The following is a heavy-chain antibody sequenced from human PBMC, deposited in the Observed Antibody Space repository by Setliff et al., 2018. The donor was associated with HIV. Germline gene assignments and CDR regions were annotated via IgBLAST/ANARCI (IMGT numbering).Heavy chain of an antibody. J-gene: IGHJ4*02. CDR1: GAFTTSSLYS. Sequence: VSGAFTTSSLYSWGWFRQSPGKGLEWIGTIFYSGTTTYNPSLRSRVTISIDTSKNQFSLNLRSVTAADTAVYYCARDPPGYGDSKDYWGQGKLVTVSS. D-gene: IGHD4-17*01. CDR3: ARDPPGYGDSKDY. CDR2: IFYSGTT. V-gene: IGHV4-39*07.